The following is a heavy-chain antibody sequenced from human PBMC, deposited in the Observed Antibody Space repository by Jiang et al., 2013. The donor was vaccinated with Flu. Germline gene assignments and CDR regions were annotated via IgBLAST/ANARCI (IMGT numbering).Heavy chain of an antibody. D-gene: IGHD6-13*01. J-gene: IGHJ4*02. CDR1: SYG. CDR2: ISAYNGNT. CDR3: ARDLQRIAAAGRPGREGY. V-gene: IGHV1-18*01. Sequence: SYGISWVRQAPGQGLEWMGWISAYNGNTNYAQKLQGRVTMTTDTSTSTAYMELRSLRSDDTAVYYCARDLQRIAAAGRPGREGYWGQGTLVTVSS.